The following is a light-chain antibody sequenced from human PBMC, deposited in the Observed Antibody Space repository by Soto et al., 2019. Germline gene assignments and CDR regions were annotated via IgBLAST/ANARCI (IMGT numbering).Light chain of an antibody. CDR3: GSYTSSSTYV. CDR2: EVT. V-gene: IGLV2-14*02. Sequence: QSVLTQPASVSGSPGQSITISCTGTSSDFGSHNLVSWYQQHPGKAPKLMIYEVTNRPSGVSNRFSGSKSGSTASLTISGLQAKDEADYYCGSYTSSSTYVFGPGTKVTVL. J-gene: IGLJ1*01. CDR1: SSDFGSHNL.